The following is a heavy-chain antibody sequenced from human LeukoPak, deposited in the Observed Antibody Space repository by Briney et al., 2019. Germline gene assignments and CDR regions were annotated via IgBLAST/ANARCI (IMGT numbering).Heavy chain of an antibody. D-gene: IGHD2-2*03. Sequence: GGSLRLSCAASGFTFRRYGMSWVRQAPGKGLEWVSSISGSGGSTFYGDSVKGRFTISRDNAKNSLSLQMNSLRVEDTAVYYCARMEIVIEPAADSWFDPWGQGTLVTVAS. CDR3: ARMEIVIEPAADSWFDP. V-gene: IGHV3-23*01. CDR1: GFTFRRYG. J-gene: IGHJ5*02. CDR2: ISGSGGST.